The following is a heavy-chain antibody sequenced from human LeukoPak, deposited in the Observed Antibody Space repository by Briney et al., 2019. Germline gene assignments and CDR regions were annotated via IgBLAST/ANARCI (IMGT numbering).Heavy chain of an antibody. D-gene: IGHD3-3*01. V-gene: IGHV3-49*04. Sequence: GGSLRVSCTASGFTFGDYAMSWVRQAPGKGLEWVGFIRSKAYGGTTEYAASVKGRFTISRDDSKSIAYLQMNSLKTEDTAVYYCTSNKYYDFCSGTGAPPPFDYWGQGTLVTVSS. CDR1: GFTFGDYA. CDR3: TSNKYYDFCSGTGAPPPFDY. CDR2: IRSKAYGGTT. J-gene: IGHJ4*02.